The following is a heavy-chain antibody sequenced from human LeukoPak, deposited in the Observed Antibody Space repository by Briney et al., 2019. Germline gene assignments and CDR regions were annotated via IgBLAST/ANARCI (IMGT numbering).Heavy chain of an antibody. V-gene: IGHV4-4*02. CDR1: GGSISSSNW. D-gene: IGHD3-3*01. CDR3: ARLSLKVLEWSPTKGKETHYFDY. J-gene: IGHJ4*02. CDR2: IYHSGST. Sequence: SSETLSLTCAVSGGSISSSNWWSWVRQPPGKGLEWIGEIYHSGSTNYNPPLKSRVTILEDKSKNQFSLKMSSVTAADTAVYYCARLSLKVLEWSPTKGKETHYFDYWGQGTLVTVSS.